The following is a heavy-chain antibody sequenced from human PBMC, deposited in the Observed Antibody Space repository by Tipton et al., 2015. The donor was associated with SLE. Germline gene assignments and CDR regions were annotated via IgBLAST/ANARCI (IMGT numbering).Heavy chain of an antibody. J-gene: IGHJ6*03. CDR2: IYTSGST. CDR1: GGSISSGSYY. CDR3: ARAIEYEQLAPMDV. D-gene: IGHD6-13*01. Sequence: TLSLTCTVSGGSISSGSYYWSWIRQPAGQGLEWIGRIYTSGSTNYNPSLKSRVTISVDTSKNQLSLKLSSVTAADTAVYYCARAIEYEQLAPMDVWGKGTTVTVSS. V-gene: IGHV4-61*02.